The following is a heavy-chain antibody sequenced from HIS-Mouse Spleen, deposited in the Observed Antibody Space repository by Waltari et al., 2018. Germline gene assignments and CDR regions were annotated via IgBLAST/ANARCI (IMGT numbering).Heavy chain of an antibody. CDR1: GGSISSSSYY. J-gene: IGHJ2*01. D-gene: IGHD6-13*01. CDR2: IYYSGSH. Sequence: QLQLQESGPGLVKPSETLSLTCTVSGGSISSSSYYWGWIRQPPGKGLEWIGSIYYSGSHYYNQSRKSRVTISVDTSKNQFSLKLSSVTAADTAVYYCAREIPYSSSWYDWYFDLWGRGTLVTVSS. V-gene: IGHV4-39*07. CDR3: AREIPYSSSWYDWYFDL.